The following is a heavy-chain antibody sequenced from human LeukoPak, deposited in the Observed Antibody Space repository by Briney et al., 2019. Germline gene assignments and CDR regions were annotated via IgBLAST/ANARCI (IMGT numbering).Heavy chain of an antibody. CDR1: GYTFTGYY. V-gene: IGHV1-2*02. CDR2: INPNSGGT. D-gene: IGHD3-10*01. J-gene: IGHJ5*02. Sequence: ASVSVSCKASGYTFTGYYMHWVRQAPGQGLEWMGWINPNSGGTNYAQKLQGRVTMTTDTSTSTAYMELRSLRSDDTAVYYCARVLTMVRGVIIWEGQVGFDPWGQGTLVTVSS. CDR3: ARVLTMVRGVIIWEGQVGFDP.